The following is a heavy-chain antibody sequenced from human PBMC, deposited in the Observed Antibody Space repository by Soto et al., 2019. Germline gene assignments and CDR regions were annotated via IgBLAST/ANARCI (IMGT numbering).Heavy chain of an antibody. Sequence: QVQLLESGGGVVQTGRSLTLSCTASGFTFNKYGIHWVRQAPGRALEWVAVMWYDGSNEYYGDSVKGRFTISRDNSKNTVFLQMNSLRAEDTAVYYFVRDQSRISRFWFDPWGQGTLVTVSS. J-gene: IGHJ5*02. CDR1: GFTFNKYG. V-gene: IGHV3-33*01. D-gene: IGHD3-3*02. CDR3: VRDQSRISRFWFDP. CDR2: MWYDGSNE.